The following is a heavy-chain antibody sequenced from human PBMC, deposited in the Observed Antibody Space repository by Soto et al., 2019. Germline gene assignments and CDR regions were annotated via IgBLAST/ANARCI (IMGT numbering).Heavy chain of an antibody. J-gene: IGHJ5*01. CDR2: INHSGST. D-gene: IGHD3-22*01. CDR3: ARGRYYYDSTGSPTYDS. CDR1: GGSFSGYY. V-gene: IGHV4-34*01. Sequence: SETLSLTCAVYGGSFSGYYWSWIRQPPGKGLEWIGEINHSGSTNYNPSLKSRVTISRDTSKNQFSLKLSSVTAADTAVYYCARGRYYYDSTGSPTYDSWGQGTLVTVSS.